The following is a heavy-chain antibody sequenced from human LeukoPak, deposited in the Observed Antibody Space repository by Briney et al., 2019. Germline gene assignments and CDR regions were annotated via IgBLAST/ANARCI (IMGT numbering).Heavy chain of an antibody. D-gene: IGHD6-6*01. CDR3: AKGREYRSSSGMVDF. V-gene: IGHV3-23*01. CDR2: ISGSGGST. CDR1: GFTFSSYA. J-gene: IGHJ4*02. Sequence: PGGSLRLSCAASGFTFSSYAMSWVRQAPGKGLEWVSAISGSGGSTYYADSVKGRFTISRDNSKNTLYLQMNSLRAEDTAVYYCAKGREYRSSSGMVDFWGQGTLVTVSS.